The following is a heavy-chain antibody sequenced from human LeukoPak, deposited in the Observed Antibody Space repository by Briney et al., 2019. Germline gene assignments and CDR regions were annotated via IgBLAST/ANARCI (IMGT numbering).Heavy chain of an antibody. J-gene: IGHJ4*02. D-gene: IGHD3-10*01. V-gene: IGHV3-48*02. CDR2: ISSSSAM. Sequence: GGSLRLSCAASGFTFSSYSMSWVRQAPGKGLEWVSYISSSSAMYYAVSMKGRFTISRDNAKNSLYLQMNNLRDEDTAVYYCARGSGNSLDYWGQGALVTVSS. CDR3: ARGSGNSLDY. CDR1: GFTFSSYS.